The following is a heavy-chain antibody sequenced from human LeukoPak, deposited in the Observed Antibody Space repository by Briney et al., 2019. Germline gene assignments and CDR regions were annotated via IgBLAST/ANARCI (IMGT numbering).Heavy chain of an antibody. CDR1: GFTFSDYY. J-gene: IGHJ3*02. V-gene: IGHV3-11*01. CDR3: ASGPRWLQLVPAGAFDI. CDR2: ISSSGTTI. Sequence: GGSLRLSCAASGFTFSDYYMSWIRQAPGKGLEWVSYISSSGTTIYYGDSVKGRFTISRDNAKNSLYLQMNSLRAEDTAVYYCASGPRWLQLVPAGAFDIWGQGTMVTVSS. D-gene: IGHD5-24*01.